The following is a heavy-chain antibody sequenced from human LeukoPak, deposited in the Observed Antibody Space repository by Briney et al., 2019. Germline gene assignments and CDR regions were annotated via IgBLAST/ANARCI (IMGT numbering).Heavy chain of an antibody. V-gene: IGHV4-59*01. CDR3: AREVRSSSSNWFDP. CDR2: IYYSGST. CDR1: GGSISSYY. Sequence: SETLSLTCTVSGGSISSYYWSWIRQPPGKGLEWIGYIYYSGSTNYNPSLKSRVTISVDTSKNQFSLKLSSVTAADTAVYYCAREVRSSSSNWFDPWGQGTLVTVSS. D-gene: IGHD6-13*01. J-gene: IGHJ5*02.